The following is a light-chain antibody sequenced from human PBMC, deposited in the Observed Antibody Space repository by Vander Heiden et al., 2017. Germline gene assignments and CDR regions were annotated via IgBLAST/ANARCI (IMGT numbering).Light chain of an antibody. CDR2: KDS. CDR3: SSAADNNGV. Sequence: SYELTQPSSVSVSPGQTARITCSGDVLAKKYARWFQQKPGQAPVLVIYKDSGRPSGIPERCSGSSSGTTVTLTISGAQVEDEADYYCSSAADNNGVFGGGTKLTVL. J-gene: IGLJ3*02. V-gene: IGLV3-27*01. CDR1: VLAKKY.